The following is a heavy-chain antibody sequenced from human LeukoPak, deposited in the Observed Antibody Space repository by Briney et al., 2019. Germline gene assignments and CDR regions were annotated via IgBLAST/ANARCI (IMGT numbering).Heavy chain of an antibody. D-gene: IGHD3-22*01. J-gene: IGHJ4*02. CDR2: INHSGST. CDR3: ARSSGYRPTAFDY. CDR1: GGSISSSNW. V-gene: IGHV4-4*02. Sequence: SETLSLTCAVSGGSISSSNWWSWVRQPPGKGLEWIGEINHSGSTNYNPSLKSRVTISVDTSKNQFSLKLSSVTAADTAVYYCARSSGYRPTAFDYWGQGTLVTVSS.